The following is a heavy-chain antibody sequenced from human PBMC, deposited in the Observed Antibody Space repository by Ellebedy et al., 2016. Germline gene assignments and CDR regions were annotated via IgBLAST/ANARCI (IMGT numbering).Heavy chain of an antibody. V-gene: IGHV6-1*01. CDR1: GDSVSSTSAA. CDR3: ARVRGVAVTGSNWFDP. CDR2: TYYTSKWNN. Sequence: SQTLSLTCVISGDSVSSTSAAWNWIRQSPARGLEWLGRTYYTSKWNNEYAPSLMSRITISQDTSKNQFSLQLNSVTPEDTAVYFCARVRGVAVTGSNWFDPWGQGTLVTVSS. D-gene: IGHD6-19*01. J-gene: IGHJ5*02.